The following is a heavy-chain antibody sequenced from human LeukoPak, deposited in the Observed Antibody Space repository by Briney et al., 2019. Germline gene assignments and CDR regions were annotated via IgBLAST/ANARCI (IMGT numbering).Heavy chain of an antibody. Sequence: SETLSLTCTVSGGSISSSSYYWGWIRQPPGKGLEWIGSIYYSGSTYYNPSLKSRVTISADTSKNQFSLKLSSVTAADTAVYYCARGRGVNWFDPWGQGTLVTVSS. J-gene: IGHJ5*02. CDR2: IYYSGST. D-gene: IGHD3-10*01. CDR1: GGSISSSSYY. V-gene: IGHV4-39*01. CDR3: ARGRGVNWFDP.